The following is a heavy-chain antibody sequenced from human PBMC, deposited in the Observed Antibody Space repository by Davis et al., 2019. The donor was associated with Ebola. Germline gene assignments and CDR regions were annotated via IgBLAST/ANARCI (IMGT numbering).Heavy chain of an antibody. Sequence: AASVKVSCKASGYTFTRYGVSWMRQAPGQGLEWVGWISGYNGNTKYGQKFQDRVAMTTEKSTNTVYMEMRSLRSDDTAMYYCARDWGDYPGIAAAGNDCWGQGTLVTVSS. CDR1: GYTFTRYG. J-gene: IGHJ4*02. CDR3: ARDWGDYPGIAAAGNDC. CDR2: ISGYNGNT. V-gene: IGHV1-18*01. D-gene: IGHD6-13*01.